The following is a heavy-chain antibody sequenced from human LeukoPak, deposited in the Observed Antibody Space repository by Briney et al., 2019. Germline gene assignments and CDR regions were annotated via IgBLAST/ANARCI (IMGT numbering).Heavy chain of an antibody. CDR3: ARDLGWLLLDY. CDR2: IKEDGSER. V-gene: IGHV3-7*01. D-gene: IGHD2-15*01. Sequence: GGSLRLSCVGSGFSFNTWITWVRQAPGKGLGWVANIKEDGSERYYVDSVKGRFTISRDNAKNSVYLQMNSLGVDDTAVYYCARDLGWLLLDYWGQGTLVTVS. CDR1: GFSFNTW. J-gene: IGHJ4*02.